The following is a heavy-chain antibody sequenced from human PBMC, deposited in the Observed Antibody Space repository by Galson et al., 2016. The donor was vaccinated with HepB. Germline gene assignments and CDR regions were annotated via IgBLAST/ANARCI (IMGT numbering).Heavy chain of an antibody. J-gene: IGHJ4*02. CDR3: AREGAQMAVAGTAFDY. Sequence: SLRLSCAASGFTFSGYGMHWVRQAPGKGLEWVALIWNDGRYKNYADSVKGRFTISRDNSKNTLYLQLNSLRAEDTAVYYCAREGAQMAVAGTAFDYWGQGTLVTVSS. CDR2: IWNDGRYK. V-gene: IGHV3-33*01. CDR1: GFTFSGYG. D-gene: IGHD6-19*01.